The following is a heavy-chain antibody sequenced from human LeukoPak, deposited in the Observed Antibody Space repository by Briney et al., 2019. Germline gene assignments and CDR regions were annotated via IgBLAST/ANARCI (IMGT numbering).Heavy chain of an antibody. D-gene: IGHD6-13*01. V-gene: IGHV3-30*18. CDR2: VSYEGKSQ. Sequence: PGGSLRLSCATSGFTFSNYGMHWVRQAPGKGLEWVAVVSYEGKSQYYADYVRGRFTISRDKSKNPLYLQMNSLRGEDAAVYYCAKEGTAQISTWYDYWGQGTLVTVSS. J-gene: IGHJ4*02. CDR1: GFTFSNYG. CDR3: AKEGTAQISTWYDY.